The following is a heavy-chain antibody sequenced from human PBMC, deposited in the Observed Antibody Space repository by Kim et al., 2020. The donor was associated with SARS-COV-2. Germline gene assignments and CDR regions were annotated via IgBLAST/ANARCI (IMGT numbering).Heavy chain of an antibody. Sequence: GGSLRLSCAASGFTFSSYAMSWVRQAPGKGLEWVSAISGSGGSTYYADSVKGRFTISRDNSKNTLYLQMNSLRAEDTAVYYCAKDPVGGYCSGGSCYVPDNWFDPWGQGTLVTVSS. J-gene: IGHJ5*02. V-gene: IGHV3-23*01. CDR3: AKDPVGGYCSGGSCYVPDNWFDP. CDR2: ISGSGGST. CDR1: GFTFSSYA. D-gene: IGHD2-15*01.